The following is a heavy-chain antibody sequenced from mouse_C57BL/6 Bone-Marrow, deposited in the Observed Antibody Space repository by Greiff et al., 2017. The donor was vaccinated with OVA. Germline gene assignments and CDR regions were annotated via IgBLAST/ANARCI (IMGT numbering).Heavy chain of an antibody. CDR1: GFTFSSYA. CDR2: ISSGGDYI. CDR3: TRLLDAMDN. V-gene: IGHV5-9-1*02. J-gene: IGHJ4*01. D-gene: IGHD2-1*01. Sequence: EVMLVESGEGLVKPGGSLKLSCAASGFTFSSYAMSWVRQTPEKRLEWVAYISSGGDYIYYADSVKGRFTNSRNNARNTLYLQMSSLKSEDTAMYYCTRLLDAMDNWGQGTSVTVSS.